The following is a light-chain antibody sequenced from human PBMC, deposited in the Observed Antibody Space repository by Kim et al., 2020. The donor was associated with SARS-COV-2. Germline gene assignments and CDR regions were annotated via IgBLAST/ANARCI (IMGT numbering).Light chain of an antibody. Sequence: SPGDRAPLSCRASQCVTSRYLALSPPTPGRPPRLLISGASSRPSGIPDRFSGSGSGTDFPLPISTLEPEDFAVYYYQQYGRAPITFGGGTKVDI. CDR3: QQYGRAPIT. J-gene: IGKJ4*01. V-gene: IGKV3-20*01. CDR2: GAS. CDR1: QCVTSRY.